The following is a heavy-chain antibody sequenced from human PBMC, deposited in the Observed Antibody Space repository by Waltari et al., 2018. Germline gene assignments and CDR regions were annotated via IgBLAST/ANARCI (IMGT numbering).Heavy chain of an antibody. CDR3: ARDGNGGGV. CDR2: IYSGGNT. V-gene: IGHV3-66*01. D-gene: IGHD3-16*01. CDR1: GFTVSNNY. Sequence: EVQLVESGGGLVQPGGSLRLSVAASGFTVSNNYMKGVRQAPGKGLEWVSLIYSGGNTYYADSVKGRFTISRDNSKNTLYLQMNSVRAEDSAVYYCARDGNGGGVWGRGTTVTVSS. J-gene: IGHJ6*02.